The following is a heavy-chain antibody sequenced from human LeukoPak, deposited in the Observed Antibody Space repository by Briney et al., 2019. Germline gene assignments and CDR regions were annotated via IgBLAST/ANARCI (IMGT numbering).Heavy chain of an antibody. CDR2: ISSSSSTI. CDR3: ASTGRYCTSTSCSNYFHC. J-gene: IGHJ4*02. D-gene: IGHD2-2*01. CDR1: GFPSSSYI. Sequence: GSLRLCCAASGFPSSSYIMNWVRQAPGKGLEWVSYISSSSSTIYYADSVKGRFTLSRDNAKNSLYLQMNSLRAEDTAVYYCASTGRYCTSTSCSNYFHCWGQGTLVTVSS. V-gene: IGHV3-48*04.